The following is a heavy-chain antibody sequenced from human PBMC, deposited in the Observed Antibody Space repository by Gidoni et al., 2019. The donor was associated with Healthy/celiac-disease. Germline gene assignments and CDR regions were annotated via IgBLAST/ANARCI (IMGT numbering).Heavy chain of an antibody. V-gene: IGHV3-23*01. CDR2: ISGSGGST. Sequence: EVQLLESGGGLVQPGGSLRLSCAASGFTFSSYAMSWVRQAPGKGLEWVSAISGSGGSTYYADSVKGRFTISRDNSKNTLYLQMNSLRAEDTAVYYCAKEMGLLWPTPPNWFDPWGQGTLVTVSS. CDR1: GFTFSSYA. CDR3: AKEMGLLWPTPPNWFDP. J-gene: IGHJ5*02. D-gene: IGHD3-10*01.